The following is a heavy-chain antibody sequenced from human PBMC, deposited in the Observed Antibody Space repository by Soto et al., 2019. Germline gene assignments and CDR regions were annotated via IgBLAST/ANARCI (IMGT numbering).Heavy chain of an antibody. Sequence: PGGSLRLSCAASGFTFSSYSMSWVRQAPGKGLEWVSGFRTSGDGGTTYYADSVKGRFTISRDNSKNMLFLQMNSLRAEDTAIYYCAKKVNSGPGSQYFDYWGQGTLVPVSP. V-gene: IGHV3-23*01. CDR2: FRTSGDGGTT. CDR1: GFTFSSYS. CDR3: AKKVNSGPGSQYFDY. J-gene: IGHJ4*02. D-gene: IGHD3-10*01.